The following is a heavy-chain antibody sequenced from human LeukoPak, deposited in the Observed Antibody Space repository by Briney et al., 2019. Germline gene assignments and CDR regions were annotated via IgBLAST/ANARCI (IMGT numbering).Heavy chain of an antibody. CDR2: IVPLLGTA. D-gene: IGHD2-8*01. Sequence: SVKVSCKTSGDTFSNYAINWVRQAPGQGLEWMGGIVPLLGTANYAQKFQGRVTITADESTSTAYMELSSLRSEDTAVYYCAREEGYCSNGVCTYYFDYWGQGTLVTVSS. V-gene: IGHV1-69*13. CDR3: AREEGYCSNGVCTYYFDY. J-gene: IGHJ4*02. CDR1: GDTFSNYA.